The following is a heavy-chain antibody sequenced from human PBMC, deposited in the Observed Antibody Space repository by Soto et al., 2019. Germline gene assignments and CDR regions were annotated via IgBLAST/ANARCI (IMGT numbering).Heavy chain of an antibody. CDR3: TTDGITIFGVAPGY. J-gene: IGHJ4*02. V-gene: IGHV3-15*07. CDR2: IKSKNDGGTT. CDR1: GVTFSNAG. D-gene: IGHD3-3*01. Sequence: GGSLGLCCAASGVTFSNAGVNGVRQATGKGLEWVGRIKSKNDGGTTDYAAPVKGRFTISRDDSKNTLYLQMNSLKTEDTAVYYCTTDGITIFGVAPGYWGQGTLVTVSS.